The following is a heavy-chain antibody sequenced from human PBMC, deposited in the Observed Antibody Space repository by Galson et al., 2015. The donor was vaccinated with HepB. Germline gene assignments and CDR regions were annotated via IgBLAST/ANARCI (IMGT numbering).Heavy chain of an antibody. CDR3: ARDRKVGATEADY. V-gene: IGHV3-21*05. Sequence: SLRLSCAASGFTFSSYSMNWVRQAPGKGLEWVSYISSSSYIYYADSVKGRFTISRDNAKNSLYLQMNSLRAEDTAVYYCARDRKVGATEADYWGQGTLVTVSS. J-gene: IGHJ4*02. CDR2: ISSSSYI. CDR1: GFTFSSYS. D-gene: IGHD1-26*01.